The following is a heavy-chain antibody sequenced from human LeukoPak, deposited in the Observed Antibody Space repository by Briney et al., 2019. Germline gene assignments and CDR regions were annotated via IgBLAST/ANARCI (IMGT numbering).Heavy chain of an antibody. CDR3: ARDQPIAVAGGDAFDI. CDR1: GGSISSGDYY. J-gene: IGHJ3*02. D-gene: IGHD6-19*01. Sequence: PSETLSLTCTVSGGSISSGDYYWSWIRQPAGKGLEWIGRVYSAGSTNYNPSLKSRVTMSVDTSKNQFSLKLNSVTAADTAVYYCARDQPIAVAGGDAFDIWGQGTMVTVSS. V-gene: IGHV4-61*02. CDR2: VYSAGST.